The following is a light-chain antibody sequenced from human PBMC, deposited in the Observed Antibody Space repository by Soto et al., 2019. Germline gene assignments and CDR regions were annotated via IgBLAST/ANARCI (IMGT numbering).Light chain of an antibody. Sequence: EVVMTQSPATLSVSPGERATLSCRASQSVSSNLAWYQQNRGQAPRLLIYGASTRATGVPARFSGSGSGTEFTLTISSLQSEDFAVYHCQQYINWPRTFGQGSKVEIK. J-gene: IGKJ1*01. CDR1: QSVSSN. V-gene: IGKV3-15*01. CDR2: GAS. CDR3: QQYINWPRT.